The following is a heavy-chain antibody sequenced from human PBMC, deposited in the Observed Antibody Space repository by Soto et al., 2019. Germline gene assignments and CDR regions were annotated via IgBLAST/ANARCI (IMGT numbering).Heavy chain of an antibody. CDR2: ISWDGGYT. D-gene: IGHD3-3*01. J-gene: IGHJ3*01. Sequence: EVQLAESGGCLVQPGRSLRLSCESSGFSFVDYAMHWVLQVPGQGLELVSRISWDGGYTDYADSLKGRFTISRDNAKKDLYLQMNSLRVEDTALYYCVKDEGVCNTISCKDAFDFWGQGTKGTVS. CDR1: GFSFVDYA. CDR3: VKDEGVCNTISCKDAFDF. V-gene: IGHV3-9*01.